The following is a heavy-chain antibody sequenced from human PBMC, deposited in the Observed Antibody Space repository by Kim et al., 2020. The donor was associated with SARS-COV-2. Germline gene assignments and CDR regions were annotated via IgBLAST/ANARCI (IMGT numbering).Heavy chain of an antibody. Sequence: GGSLRLSCAASGFTFSSYSMNWVRQAPGKGLEWVSSISSSSSYIYYADSVKGRFTISRDNAKNSLYLQMNSLRAEDTAVYYCARWSIAAHGGKYYYYGMDGWGQGTTVTVSS. CDR1: GFTFSSYS. CDR3: ARWSIAAHGGKYYYYGMDG. D-gene: IGHD6-6*01. CDR2: ISSSSSYI. J-gene: IGHJ6*02. V-gene: IGHV3-21*01.